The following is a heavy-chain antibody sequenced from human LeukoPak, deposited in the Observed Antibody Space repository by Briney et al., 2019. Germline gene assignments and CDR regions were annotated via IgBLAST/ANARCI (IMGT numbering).Heavy chain of an antibody. CDR2: IYYSGST. Sequence: SETLSLTCTVSGGSISSYYWSWIRQPPGKGLEWIGYIYYSGSTNYNPSLKSRVTISVDTSKNQFSLKLSSVTAADTAVYYCARERYSGSYSGLFDYWGQGTLVTVSS. V-gene: IGHV4-59*01. CDR3: ARERYSGSYSGLFDY. J-gene: IGHJ4*02. D-gene: IGHD1-26*01. CDR1: GGSISSYY.